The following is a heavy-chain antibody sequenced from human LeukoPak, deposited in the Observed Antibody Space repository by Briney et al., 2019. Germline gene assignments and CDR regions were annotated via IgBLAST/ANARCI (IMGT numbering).Heavy chain of an antibody. CDR1: GFTFSSYE. Sequence: PGGSLRLSCAASGFTFSSYEMNWVRQAPGKGLEWVSYISSSGSTIYYADSVKGRFTISRDNAKNSLYLQMNSLRAEDTAVFYCARHYGFGGNYMDVWGKGTTVTVSS. V-gene: IGHV3-48*03. CDR3: ARHYGFGGNYMDV. CDR2: ISSSGSTI. J-gene: IGHJ6*03. D-gene: IGHD3/OR15-3a*01.